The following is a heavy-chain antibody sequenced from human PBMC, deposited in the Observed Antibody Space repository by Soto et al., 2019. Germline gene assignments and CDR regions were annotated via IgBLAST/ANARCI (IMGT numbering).Heavy chain of an antibody. J-gene: IGHJ6*02. CDR1: GGSITGYY. D-gene: IGHD3-9*01. V-gene: IGHV4-59*03. CDR3: ARLGLTGPPVQYHHYGLDV. Sequence: SETLSLTCTVSGGSITGYYWSWIRQPPGKGLEFIGYIYHSGATEYTPSLKSRVTISVDKSENQFSLQMRSVSAADTATYFCARLGLTGPPVQYHHYGLDVWGQGATVTSP. CDR2: IYHSGAT.